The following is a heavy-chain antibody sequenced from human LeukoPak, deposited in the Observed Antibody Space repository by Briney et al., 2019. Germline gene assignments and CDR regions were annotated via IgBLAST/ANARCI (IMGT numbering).Heavy chain of an antibody. CDR2: MYESGST. D-gene: IGHD6-19*01. J-gene: IGHJ4*02. V-gene: IGHV4-39*07. CDR3: ARDRDSSGWFDY. Sequence: SETLSLTCTVSGGSISGSSFYWGWIRQPPGKGLEWIGSMYESGSTFYNPYLKSRVTMSVDTCKNQFSLKLSSVTDADTAFYYCARDRDSSGWFDYWGQGTLVTVSS. CDR1: GGSISGSSFY.